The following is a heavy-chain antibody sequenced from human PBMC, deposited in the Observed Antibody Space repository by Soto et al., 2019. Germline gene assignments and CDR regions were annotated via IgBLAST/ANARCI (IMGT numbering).Heavy chain of an antibody. D-gene: IGHD3-10*01. CDR1: GFTVSSNY. V-gene: IGHV3-53*04. Sequence: GGSLRLSCAASGFTVSSNYMSWVRQAPGKGLEWVSVIYSAGSTYYADSVKGRLTITRHNSNNTLYLQMNSLRAEDTAVYYCARDARQGLWFGEPYMDVWGKGTTVTVSS. CDR3: ARDARQGLWFGEPYMDV. J-gene: IGHJ6*03. CDR2: IYSAGST.